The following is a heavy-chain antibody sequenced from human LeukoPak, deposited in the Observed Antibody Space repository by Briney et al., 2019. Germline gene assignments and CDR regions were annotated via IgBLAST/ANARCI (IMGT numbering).Heavy chain of an antibody. J-gene: IGHJ4*02. CDR1: GFTFSSYA. V-gene: IGHV3-30-3*01. D-gene: IGHD2-15*01. Sequence: RGSLRLSCAASGFTFSSYAMHWVRQAPGKGLEWVAVISYDGSNKYYADSVKGRFTISRDNSKNTLYLQMNSLRAEDTAVYYCARAQRVWHCSGGSCSDYWGQGTLVTVSS. CDR2: ISYDGSNK. CDR3: ARAQRVWHCSGGSCSDY.